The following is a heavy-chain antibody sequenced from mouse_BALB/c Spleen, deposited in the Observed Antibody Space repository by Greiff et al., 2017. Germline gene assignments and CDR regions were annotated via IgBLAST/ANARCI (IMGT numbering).Heavy chain of an antibody. CDR1: GFTFSSYA. J-gene: IGHJ3*01. Sequence: DVMLVESGGGLVKPGGSLKLSCAASGFTFSSYAMSWVRQTPEKRLEWVASISSGGSTYYPDSVKGRFTISRDNARNILYLQMSSLRSEDTAMYYCASDYGSSYPFAYWGQGTLVTVSA. V-gene: IGHV5-6-5*01. D-gene: IGHD1-1*01. CDR3: ASDYGSSYPFAY. CDR2: ISSGGST.